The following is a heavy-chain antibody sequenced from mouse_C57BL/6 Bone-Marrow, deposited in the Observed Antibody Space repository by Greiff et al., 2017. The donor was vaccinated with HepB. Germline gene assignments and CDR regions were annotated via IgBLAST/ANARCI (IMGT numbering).Heavy chain of an antibody. CDR3: ARGGPTIVTTWYFDV. V-gene: IGHV5-4*03. J-gene: IGHJ1*03. D-gene: IGHD2-5*01. CDR1: GFTFSSYA. Sequence: EVKLVESGGGLVKPGGSLKLSCAASGFTFSSYAMPWVRQTPEKRLEWVATISDGGSYTYNPDNVKGRFTISRDNAKNNLYLQMSHLKSEDTAMYYCARGGPTIVTTWYFDVWGTGTTVTVSS. CDR2: ISDGGSYT.